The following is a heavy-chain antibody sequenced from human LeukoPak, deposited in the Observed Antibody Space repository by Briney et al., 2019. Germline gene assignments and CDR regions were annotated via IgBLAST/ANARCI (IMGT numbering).Heavy chain of an antibody. D-gene: IGHD5-18*01. V-gene: IGHV3-48*01. J-gene: IGHJ6*03. CDR2: ISSSGRTI. CDR1: GITFSNYS. CDR3: TRGSGYSYGYRPPFYYYMDV. Sequence: GESLRLSCAPSGITFSNYSMNWVRQAPGKGLEWASYISSSGRTIYYADSVKGRFTISRDNAKNSLYLQMNSLRAEDTAVYCCTRGSGYSYGYRPPFYYYMDVWGKGTTVTVSS.